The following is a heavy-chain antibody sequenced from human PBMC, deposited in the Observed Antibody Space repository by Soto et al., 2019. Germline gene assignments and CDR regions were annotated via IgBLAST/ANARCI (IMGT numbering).Heavy chain of an antibody. CDR1: RFTFSIYA. Sequence: PVGSLRLSFEASRFTFSIYAIHWVLQAPGNWLECVALISSDLSNKYYADSVKGRFTISRDNSKNTLYLQMNSLRAEDTAVYSCARAQDFGDYSYYYYGVDVWGQGTTVTVSS. CDR2: ISSDLSNK. V-gene: IGHV3-30-3*01. J-gene: IGHJ6*02. D-gene: IGHD4-17*01. CDR3: ARAQDFGDYSYYYYGVDV.